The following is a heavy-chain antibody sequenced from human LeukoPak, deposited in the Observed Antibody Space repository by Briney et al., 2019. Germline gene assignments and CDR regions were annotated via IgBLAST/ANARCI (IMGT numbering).Heavy chain of an antibody. V-gene: IGHV3-30-3*01. CDR3: ASNYDSSGYGHDY. J-gene: IGHJ4*02. CDR1: GFTFSSYA. Sequence: GRSLRLSCAASGFTFSSYAMHWVRQAPGKGLEWVAVISYDGSNKYYADSVKGRFTISRDNSKNTLYLQMNGLRAEDTAVYYCASNYDSSGYGHDYWGQGTLVTVSS. CDR2: ISYDGSNK. D-gene: IGHD3-22*01.